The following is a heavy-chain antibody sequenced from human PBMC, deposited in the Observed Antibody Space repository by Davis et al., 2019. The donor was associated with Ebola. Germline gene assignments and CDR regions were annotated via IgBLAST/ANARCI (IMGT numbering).Heavy chain of an antibody. Sequence: SVKVSCKASGYTFTSYGISWVRQAPGQGLEWMGGTIPLFGTTNYAQRFQGRVTIAADESTSTAYMELSSLRSEDTAVYYCARGTSANNWNRFYSGMDVWGKGTTVSVSS. CDR2: TIPLFGTT. D-gene: IGHD1-20*01. J-gene: IGHJ6*04. CDR1: GYTFTSYG. V-gene: IGHV1-69*13. CDR3: ARGTSANNWNRFYSGMDV.